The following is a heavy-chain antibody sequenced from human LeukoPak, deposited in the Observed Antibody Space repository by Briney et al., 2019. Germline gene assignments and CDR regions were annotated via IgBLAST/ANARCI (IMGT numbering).Heavy chain of an antibody. CDR2: ISSSSSYI. V-gene: IGHV3-21*01. CDR1: GFTFSSYS. J-gene: IGHJ4*02. Sequence: TGGSLRLSCAASGFTFSSYSMNWVRQAPGKGLEWVSSISSSSSYIYYADSVKGRFTISRDNAKNSLYLQMNSLRAEDTAVYYCARDGEWELSFDYWGQGTLVTVSS. D-gene: IGHD1-26*01. CDR3: ARDGEWELSFDY.